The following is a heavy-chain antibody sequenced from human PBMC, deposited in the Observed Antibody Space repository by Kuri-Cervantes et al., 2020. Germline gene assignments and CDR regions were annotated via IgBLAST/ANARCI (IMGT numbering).Heavy chain of an antibody. CDR3: ARAHVSWGVITPDFDY. Sequence: GGSLRLSCTVSGGSISSGDYYWSWIRQPPGKGLEWVSYISSSSSTIYYADSVKGRFTISRDNAKNSLYLQMNSLRDEDTAVYYCARAHVSWGVITPDFDYWGQGTLVTVSS. D-gene: IGHD3-10*01. J-gene: IGHJ4*02. CDR1: GGSISSGDYY. CDR2: ISSSSSTI. V-gene: IGHV3-11*04.